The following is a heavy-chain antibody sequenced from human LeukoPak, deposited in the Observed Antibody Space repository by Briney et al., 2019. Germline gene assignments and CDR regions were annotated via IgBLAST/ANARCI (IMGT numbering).Heavy chain of an antibody. CDR1: SYX. Sequence: SYXWSWIRQPPGKGLEWIGYIYNNGRTNYNPSLKSRVTISVDTSKNQFSLRLTSVTAADTAVYYCARDPGSSGYWYFDLWGRGTLVTVSS. J-gene: IGHJ2*01. CDR2: IYNNGRT. CDR3: ARDPGSSGYWYFDL. D-gene: IGHD6-19*01. V-gene: IGHV4-59*01.